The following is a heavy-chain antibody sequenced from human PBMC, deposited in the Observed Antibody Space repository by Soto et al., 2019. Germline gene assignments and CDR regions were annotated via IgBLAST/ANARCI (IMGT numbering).Heavy chain of an antibody. CDR2: IPGSGRST. Sequence: GGSLRLSCAASGFTFSTHAMAWVRQAPGKGLEWVSAIPGSGRSTYYGASVKGRFTISRDNSKNTLFLQMNNLRAEDTAVYYCAKEPERHFDFDRWGQGTLVTVSS. CDR1: GFTFSTHA. V-gene: IGHV3-23*01. CDR3: AKEPERHFDFDR. J-gene: IGHJ4*02.